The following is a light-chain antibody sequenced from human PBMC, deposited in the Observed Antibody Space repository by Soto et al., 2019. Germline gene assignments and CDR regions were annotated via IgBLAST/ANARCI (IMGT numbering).Light chain of an antibody. CDR3: QQYNSMLS. CDR1: HDVSRN. V-gene: IGKV1-33*01. J-gene: IGKJ4*01. CDR2: DAS. Sequence: DIQMTQSPSSLSASVGDRVTIACQSSHDVSRNLNWFQQKPGEAPKLLIYDASNLERGVPSRFSASGSRTDFTFTISSLQREDVATYYCQQYNSMLSFGGGTEIELK.